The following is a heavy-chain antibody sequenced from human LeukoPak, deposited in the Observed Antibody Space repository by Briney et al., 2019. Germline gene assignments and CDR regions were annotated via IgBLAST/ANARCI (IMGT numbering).Heavy chain of an antibody. V-gene: IGHV4-39*07. CDR1: NGSIRSSSYY. D-gene: IGHD6-19*01. Sequence: PSETLSLTCTVSNGSIRSSSYYWGWIRQPPGKGLEWIGSVYYSGSTYYNPSLKSRITTSVDTSKNQFSLELSSVTAADTAVYYCARKDLGGWLDNWGQGTLVTVSS. CDR2: VYYSGST. CDR3: ARKDLGGWLDN. J-gene: IGHJ4*02.